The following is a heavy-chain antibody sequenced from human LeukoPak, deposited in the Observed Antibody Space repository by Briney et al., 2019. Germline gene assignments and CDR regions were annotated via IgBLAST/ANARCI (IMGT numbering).Heavy chain of an antibody. V-gene: IGHV4-34*01. D-gene: IGHD3-10*01. Sequence: PSETLSLTCAVYGGSFSGYYWSWIRQPPGKGLEWIGEINHSGSTNYNPSLKSRVTISVDTSKNQFSLKLSSVTAADTAVYYCARGGGRGYRPWGQGTLVTVSS. CDR2: INHSGST. J-gene: IGHJ5*02. CDR1: GGSFSGYY. CDR3: ARGGGRGYRP.